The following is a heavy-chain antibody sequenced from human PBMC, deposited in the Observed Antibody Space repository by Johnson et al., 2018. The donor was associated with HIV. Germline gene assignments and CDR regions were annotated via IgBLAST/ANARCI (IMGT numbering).Heavy chain of an antibody. CDR3: ARDPSNSRGWLGDAFDI. CDR1: GFTVSSNY. CDR2: IYSGGTT. V-gene: IGHV3-66*02. Sequence: MQLVESGGGLVQPGGSLRLSCAVSGFTVSSNYMSWVRQAPGKGLEWVSVIYSGGTTNYADSVKGRFTISRDNSKNTLYLQMNSLRAEDTAVYYCARDPSNSRGWLGDAFDIWGQGTMVTVSS. J-gene: IGHJ3*02. D-gene: IGHD2/OR15-2a*01.